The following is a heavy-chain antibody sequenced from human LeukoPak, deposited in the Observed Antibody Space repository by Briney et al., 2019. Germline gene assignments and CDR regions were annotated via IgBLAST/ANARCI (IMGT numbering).Heavy chain of an antibody. V-gene: IGHV3-23*01. D-gene: IGHD3-22*01. CDR1: GFTFSSYA. Sequence: GGSLRLSCAASGFTFSSYAMSWVRQAPGKGLEWVSAISGNGGSTYHADSVKGRFTISRDNSKNTLYLQMSSLRAEDTAVYYCVKEGPGYYDSSGYFAYFDYWGQGTLVTVSS. CDR2: ISGNGGST. CDR3: VKEGPGYYDSSGYFAYFDY. J-gene: IGHJ4*02.